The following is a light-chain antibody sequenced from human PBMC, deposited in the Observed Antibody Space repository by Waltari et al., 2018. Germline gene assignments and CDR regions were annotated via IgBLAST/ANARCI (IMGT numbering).Light chain of an antibody. Sequence: DIVMTQSPESLAVSLGERATISCKSSDTLLYTSNYKNYLAWYQHKPGQPPRLLIYWASIRESGVPERFRGSGSATDFTLTISTVQPDDVAIYYCQQYLHVPITFGQETRLDIK. V-gene: IGKV4-1*01. CDR3: QQYLHVPIT. CDR2: WAS. J-gene: IGKJ5*01. CDR1: DTLLYTSNYKNY.